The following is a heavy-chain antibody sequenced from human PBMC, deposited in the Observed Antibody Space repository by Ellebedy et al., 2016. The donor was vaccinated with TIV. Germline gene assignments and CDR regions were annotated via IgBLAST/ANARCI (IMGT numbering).Heavy chain of an antibody. J-gene: IGHJ4*02. V-gene: IGHV3-11*01. Sequence: GGSLRLSCAASGFTFSDYYMSWIRQAPGKGLEWVSYISSSGSTIYYADSVKGRFTISRDNSKNTLYLQMNSLRAEDTAVYYCAKDPRDPLGYFDYWGQGTLVTVSS. CDR2: ISSSGSTI. CDR1: GFTFSDYY. CDR3: AKDPRDPLGYFDY. D-gene: IGHD3-16*01.